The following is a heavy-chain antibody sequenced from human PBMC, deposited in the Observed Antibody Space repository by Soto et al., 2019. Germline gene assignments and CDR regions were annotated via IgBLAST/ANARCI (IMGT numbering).Heavy chain of an antibody. CDR1: GGSISSSNW. CDR3: ARRRSAAGSWYRTSLYYGMDV. D-gene: IGHD6-13*01. Sequence: PAETLSLTCAVSGGSISSSNWWSWVREPPGKGLERIGEIYHSRCTNYNASLKSRFTISVDKSKNQFSLKLSSVTAADTAVYYCARRRSAAGSWYRTSLYYGMDVWGQGTTVTVSS. J-gene: IGHJ6*02. V-gene: IGHV4-4*02. CDR2: IYHSRCT.